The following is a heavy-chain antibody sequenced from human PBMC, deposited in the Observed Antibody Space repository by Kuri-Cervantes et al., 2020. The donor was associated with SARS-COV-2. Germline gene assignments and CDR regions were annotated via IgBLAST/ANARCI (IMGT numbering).Heavy chain of an antibody. CDR1: GFTFSSYW. Sequence: GESLKISCAASGFTFSSYWMHWVRQAPGKGLVWVSRINSDGSSTSYADSVKGRFTISRDNAKNTLYLQMNSLRAEDTAVYYCARDPVTSGYYYYYGMDVWGQGTTVTVSS. CDR3: ARDPVTSGYYYYYGMDV. J-gene: IGHJ6*02. V-gene: IGHV3-74*01. CDR2: INSDGSST. D-gene: IGHD4-11*01.